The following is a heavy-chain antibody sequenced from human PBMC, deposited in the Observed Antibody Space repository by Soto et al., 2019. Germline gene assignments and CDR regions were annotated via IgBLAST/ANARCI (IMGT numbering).Heavy chain of an antibody. D-gene: IGHD3-9*01. V-gene: IGHV1-69*01. CDR2: IIPIFGTA. J-gene: IGHJ5*02. CDR1: GGTFSSYA. CDR3: ARAGRYFHNWFDP. Sequence: GGTFSSYAISWVRQAPGQGLEWMGGIIPIFGTANYAQKFQGRVTITADESTSTAYMELSSLRSEDTAVYYCARAGRYFHNWFDPWGQGTLVTVSS.